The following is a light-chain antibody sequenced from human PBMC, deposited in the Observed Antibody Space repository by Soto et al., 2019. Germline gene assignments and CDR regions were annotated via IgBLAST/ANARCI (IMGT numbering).Light chain of an antibody. CDR3: QQRSNWPPGYT. V-gene: IGKV3-11*01. CDR1: QSVSSY. CDR2: DAS. J-gene: IGKJ2*01. Sequence: EIVLTQSPATLSLSPGERATLSCRASQSVSSYLAWYQQKPGQAPRLLIYDASNRATGIPARFSGIGSGPDFPLTISSLEPEDFAVYYCQQRSNWPPGYTFGRGTKLEI.